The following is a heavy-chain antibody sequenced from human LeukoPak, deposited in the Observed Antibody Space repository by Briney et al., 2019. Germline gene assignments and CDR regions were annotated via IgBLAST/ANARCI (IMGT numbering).Heavy chain of an antibody. CDR3: ARGVTLWFGNKKGYYYYYYYYMDV. J-gene: IGHJ6*03. V-gene: IGHV4-4*07. CDR1: GGSISSYY. D-gene: IGHD3-10*01. Sequence: SETLSLTYTVSGGSISSYYWSWIRQPAGKGLEWIGRIYTSGSTNYNPSLKSRVTMSVDTSKNQFSLKLSSATAADTAVYYCARGVTLWFGNKKGYYYYYYYYMDVWGKGTTVTISS. CDR2: IYTSGST.